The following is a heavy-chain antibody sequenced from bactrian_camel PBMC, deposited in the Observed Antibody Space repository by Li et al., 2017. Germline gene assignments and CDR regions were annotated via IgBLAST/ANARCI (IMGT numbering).Heavy chain of an antibody. J-gene: IGHJ4*01. CDR1: SNGYTYGSYC. CDR3: ATGNSWPCDFVAILSTTFD. Sequence: QVQLVESGGGSVQAGGSLRLSCEIFSNGYTYGSYCMGWFRQAPGKECEGVATIDDDGRTNYIDSVKGRFTISKDTAKNTLSLQMNNLKPEDSAMYYCATGNSWPCDFVAILSTTFDSGQGTQVTVS. CDR2: IDDDGRT. V-gene: IGHV3S55*01. D-gene: IGHD7*01.